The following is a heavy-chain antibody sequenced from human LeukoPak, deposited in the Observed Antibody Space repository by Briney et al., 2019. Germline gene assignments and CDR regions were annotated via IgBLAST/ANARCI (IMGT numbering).Heavy chain of an antibody. D-gene: IGHD3-10*01. Sequence: SETLSLTCTVSGGSIRSYYWSGIPHPPGKALEWSGYIYYSGSTNYNPSLKRRVTISVDTSKNQFSLKLSSVTAADTAVYYCARGVYGSGPGDWFDPWGQGTLVTVSS. CDR3: ARGVYGSGPGDWFDP. CDR2: IYYSGST. V-gene: IGHV4-59*08. J-gene: IGHJ5*02. CDR1: GGSIRSYY.